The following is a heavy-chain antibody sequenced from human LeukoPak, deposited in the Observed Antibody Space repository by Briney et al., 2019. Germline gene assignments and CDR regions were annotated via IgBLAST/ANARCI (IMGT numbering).Heavy chain of an antibody. CDR2: MNPNSGNT. CDR3: ARGLEEYMSGGDY. J-gene: IGHJ4*02. Sequence: ASVKVSCKASGFTFTSHDYNWVRQATGQGLEWMGWMNPNSGNTGYAQEFQGRVTMTRDTSISTAYMELRSLRSDDTAVYYCARGLEEYMSGGDYWGQGTLVTVSS. CDR1: GFTFTSHD. V-gene: IGHV1-8*01. D-gene: IGHD2/OR15-2a*01.